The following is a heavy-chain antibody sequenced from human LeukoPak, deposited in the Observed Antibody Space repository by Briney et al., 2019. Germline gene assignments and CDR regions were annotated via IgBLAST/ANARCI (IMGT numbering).Heavy chain of an antibody. CDR1: GYTFTSYG. D-gene: IGHD6-13*01. Sequence: ASVKVSRKASGYTFTSYGISWVRQAPGQGVEWMGWISAYNGNTNYAQKLQGRVTITTDTSTSTAYMELRSLRSDDTAVYYCARDLQNPGYSSSWYYYYYGMDVWGQGTTVTVSS. CDR3: ARDLQNPGYSSSWYYYYYGMDV. V-gene: IGHV1-18*01. CDR2: ISAYNGNT. J-gene: IGHJ6*02.